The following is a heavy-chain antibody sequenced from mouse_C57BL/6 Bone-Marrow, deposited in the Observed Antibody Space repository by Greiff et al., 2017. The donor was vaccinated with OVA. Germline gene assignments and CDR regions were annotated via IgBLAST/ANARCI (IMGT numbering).Heavy chain of an antibody. V-gene: IGHV1-82*01. CDR1: GYAFSSSW. CDR2: IYPGDGDT. D-gene: IGHD1-1*01. J-gene: IGHJ3*01. CDR3: ARERDYYGSSFFAY. Sequence: VKVVESGPELVKPGASVKISCKASGYAFSSSWMNWVKQRPGKGLEWIGRIYPGDGDTNYNGKFKGKATLTADKSSSTAYMQLSSLTSEDSAVYFCARERDYYGSSFFAYWGQGTLVTVSA.